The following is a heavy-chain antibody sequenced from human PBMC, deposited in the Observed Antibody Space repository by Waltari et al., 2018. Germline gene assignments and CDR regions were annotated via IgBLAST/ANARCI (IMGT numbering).Heavy chain of an antibody. CDR1: GFTFSSYA. CDR3: ARDEVGTTKSRYYYYGMDV. V-gene: IGHV3-30-3*01. D-gene: IGHD1-1*01. J-gene: IGHJ6*02. CDR2: ISYDGSNK. Sequence: QVQLLESGGGVVQPGRSLRLSCAATGFTFSSYAMHWVRPAPGTGLEWVAVISYDGSNKYYADSVKGRFTISRDNSKNTLYLQMNSLRAEDTAVYYCARDEVGTTKSRYYYYGMDVWGQGTTVTVSS.